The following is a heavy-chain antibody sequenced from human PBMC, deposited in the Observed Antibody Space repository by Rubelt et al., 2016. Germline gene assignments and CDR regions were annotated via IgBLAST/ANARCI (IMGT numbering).Heavy chain of an antibody. CDR3: AREVVGANHFDY. J-gene: IGHJ4*02. V-gene: IGHV3-48*03. CDR1: GSTFSSYE. Sequence: EVQLVESGGGVVQPGGSLRLSCAASGSTFSSYEMNWVRQAPGKGLEWVSYISSSGSTIYYADSVKGRFTISRDNAKNSLYLQMNSLRAEDTAVYYCAREVVGANHFDYWGQGTLVTVSS. CDR2: ISSSGSTI. D-gene: IGHD1-26*01.